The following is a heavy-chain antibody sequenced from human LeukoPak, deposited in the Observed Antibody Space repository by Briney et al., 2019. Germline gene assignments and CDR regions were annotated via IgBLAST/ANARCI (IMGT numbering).Heavy chain of an antibody. CDR3: ARAPYSSSWSAWFDP. D-gene: IGHD6-13*01. Sequence: GGSLRLSCAASGFTFSSYEMNWVRQAPGKGLEWVSYISSTGSSIYYADSVKGRFTISRDNAKNSLYLQMNSLRAEDTAIYYCARAPYSSSWSAWFDPWGQGTLVTVSS. V-gene: IGHV3-48*03. CDR1: GFTFSSYE. CDR2: ISSTGSSI. J-gene: IGHJ5*02.